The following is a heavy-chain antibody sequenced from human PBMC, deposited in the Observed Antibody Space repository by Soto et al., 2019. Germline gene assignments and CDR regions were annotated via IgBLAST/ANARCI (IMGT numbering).Heavy chain of an antibody. Sequence: SETLSLTYTVSGCAVCSDSHHWSWIRQTPGKGLEWIGYIYYTGSTNYNPSLKGRVTMSVDTSRDQVSLRLRSVTRADTAVYYCARDQDDFRSGSYYYAMEVWGQGPKVTVSS. CDR1: GCAVCSDSHH. J-gene: IGHJ6*02. CDR3: ARDQDDFRSGSYYYAMEV. CDR2: IYYTGST. V-gene: IGHV4-61*01. D-gene: IGHD3-3*01.